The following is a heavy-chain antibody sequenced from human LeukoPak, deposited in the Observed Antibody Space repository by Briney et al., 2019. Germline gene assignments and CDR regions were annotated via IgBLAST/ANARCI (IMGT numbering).Heavy chain of an antibody. CDR2: IKPDSDAT. V-gene: IGHV1-2*02. CDR1: GYVFASHW. CDR3: AKDDPHQRFDN. J-gene: IGHJ4*02. D-gene: IGHD2-2*01. Sequence: VASVKVPCKASGYVFASHWLHWVRQAPGQGLEWVGYIKPDSDATDLAQRFQGRVTLTRDTSISTAYLELNGLTADDTAVYFCAKDDPHQRFDNWGQGTLVTVSS.